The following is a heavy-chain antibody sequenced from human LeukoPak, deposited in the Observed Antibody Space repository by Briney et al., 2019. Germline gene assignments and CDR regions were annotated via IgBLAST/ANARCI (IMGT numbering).Heavy chain of an antibody. CDR2: TYQRSKWYN. D-gene: IGHD6-19*01. V-gene: IGHV6-1*01. CDR1: GDSVSINSAS. Sequence: SQTLSLTCAISGDSVSINSASWNWIRQSPSRGLEWLGRTYQRSKWYNDYAVSVKSRITINPDISKNQFSPQLNSVTPEDTAVYYYARSPSPYSSGWYFDYWGQGTLVTVSS. CDR3: ARSPSPYSSGWYFDY. J-gene: IGHJ4*02.